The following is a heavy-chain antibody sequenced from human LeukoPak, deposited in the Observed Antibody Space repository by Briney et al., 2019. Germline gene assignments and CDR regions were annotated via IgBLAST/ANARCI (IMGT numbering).Heavy chain of an antibody. CDR3: GAARPISVVY. CDR1: GGSISSYY. J-gene: IGHJ4*02. V-gene: IGHV4-59*01. CDR2: IYYSGST. D-gene: IGHD6-6*01. Sequence: SETLSLTCTVSGGSISSYYWSWIRQPPGKGLEWIGYIYYSGSTNYNPSLKSRVTISVDTSKNQFSLKLSSVTAADTAVYYCGAARPISVVYWGQGTLVTVSS.